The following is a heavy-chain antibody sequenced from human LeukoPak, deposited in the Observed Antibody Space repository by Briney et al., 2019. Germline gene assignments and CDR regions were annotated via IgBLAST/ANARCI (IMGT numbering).Heavy chain of an antibody. CDR1: GGSISSYY. D-gene: IGHD6-6*01. CDR3: ARIFVGKRFGYSSSGTNFYYYYYMDV. Sequence: PSETLSLTCTVSGGSISSYYWSWIRQPPGKGLEWIGEINHSGSTNYNPSLKNRVIISVDRSKNQFSLKLTPVTASDTAVYYCARIFVGKRFGYSSSGTNFYYYYYMDVWGKGTTVTVSS. CDR2: INHSGST. V-gene: IGHV4-34*01. J-gene: IGHJ6*03.